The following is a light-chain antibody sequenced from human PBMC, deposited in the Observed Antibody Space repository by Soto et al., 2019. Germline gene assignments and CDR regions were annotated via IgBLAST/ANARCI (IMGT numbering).Light chain of an antibody. J-gene: IGKJ2*01. CDR1: QSISSW. CDR3: QQYNSFYT. CDR2: DAS. Sequence: DIQMTQSPSTLSASVGDRVTITCRASQSISSWLAWYQQKPGKAPKLLIYDASNLESGVPSRFSGSGSGTEFTLTISSLQPDDFANYYCQQYNSFYTFGQGTKLEIK. V-gene: IGKV1-5*01.